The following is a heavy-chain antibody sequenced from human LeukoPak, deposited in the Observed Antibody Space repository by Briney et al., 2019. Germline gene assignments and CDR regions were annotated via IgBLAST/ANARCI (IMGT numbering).Heavy chain of an antibody. Sequence: SETLSLTCTVSGGSISSGSYYWSWIRQPAGKGLEWIGRIYTSGSTNYNPFLKSRVTISVDTSKNQFSLKLSSVTAADTAVYYCARTNGYPNYYFDYWGQGTLVTVSS. CDR3: ARTNGYPNYYFDY. D-gene: IGHD1-1*01. CDR2: IYTSGST. J-gene: IGHJ4*02. CDR1: GGSISSGSYY. V-gene: IGHV4-61*02.